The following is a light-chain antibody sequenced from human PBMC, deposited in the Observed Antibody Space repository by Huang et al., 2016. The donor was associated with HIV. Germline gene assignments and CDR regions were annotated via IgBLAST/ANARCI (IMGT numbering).Light chain of an antibody. V-gene: IGKV3D-20*01. J-gene: IGKJ4*01. CDR3: QQYGSSPLT. CDR1: QSLSSSY. CDR2: DAS. Sequence: EIVLTQSPATLSLSPGERATLSCGASQSLSSSYLAWYQQKPGLAPRLLIYDASNMATGIPDRFSGSGSGTDFTLTISRLEPEDFAVYYCQQYGSSPLTFGGGTKVEIK.